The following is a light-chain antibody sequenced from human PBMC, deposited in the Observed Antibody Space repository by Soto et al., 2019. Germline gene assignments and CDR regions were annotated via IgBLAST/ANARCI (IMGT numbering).Light chain of an antibody. Sequence: EIVMTQSPATLSVSPGERATLSCRASQSVSSNLAWYQQKPGQAPRLLIFGASTRATGIPARFSGSGSGIEFILTISRLQSEDSAVYYCQQCNDWSPTFGKGTKVEFK. CDR2: GAS. CDR1: QSVSSN. CDR3: QQCNDWSPT. J-gene: IGKJ1*01. V-gene: IGKV3-15*01.